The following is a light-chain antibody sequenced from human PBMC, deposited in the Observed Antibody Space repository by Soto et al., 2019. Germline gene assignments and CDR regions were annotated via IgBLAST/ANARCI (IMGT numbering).Light chain of an antibody. CDR3: CSYVGSYSLV. CDR2: DVS. V-gene: IGLV2-11*01. J-gene: IGLJ2*01. Sequence: QCVRTQPRSVSGSPGESVTISCTGTSSDVGNYIYVSWYQQHPGKAPKLMIYDVSKRPSGVPDRFSGSKSGNTASLTISGLQAEDEADYYCCSYVGSYSLVFGGGTKVTVL. CDR1: SSDVGNYIY.